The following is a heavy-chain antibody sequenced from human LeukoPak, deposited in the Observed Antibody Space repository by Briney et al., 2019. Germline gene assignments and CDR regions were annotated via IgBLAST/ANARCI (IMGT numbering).Heavy chain of an antibody. CDR2: VSSSSRTI. J-gene: IGHJ4*02. Sequence: GGSLRLSCAASGFSFSRYSMNWVRQAPGKGLEWVSYVSSSSRTIYYADSVKGRFIISRDNAKNSLYLQMNSLRAEDTAVYYCARGGVDTAMVIDYWGQGTLVTVSS. D-gene: IGHD5-18*01. CDR1: GFSFSRYS. V-gene: IGHV3-48*04. CDR3: ARGGVDTAMVIDY.